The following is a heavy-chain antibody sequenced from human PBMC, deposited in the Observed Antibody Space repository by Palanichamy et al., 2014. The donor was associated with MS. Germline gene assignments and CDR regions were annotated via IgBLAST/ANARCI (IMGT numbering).Heavy chain of an antibody. V-gene: IGHV3-48*02. CDR3: VRERGFQGDSYSYSGLDV. J-gene: IGHJ6*02. CDR2: IPYGGSVF. Sequence: EVQLVESGGGLVXPGGSLRLSCAASGFTFNYFNFNWVRQAPGKGLEWISFIPYGGSVFSYADSVKGRFIISRDNANNSLFLQMNSLRDDDSAVYYCVRERGFQGDSYSYSGLDVWGQGTTVTVSS. CDR1: GFTFNYFN. D-gene: IGHD4-11*01.